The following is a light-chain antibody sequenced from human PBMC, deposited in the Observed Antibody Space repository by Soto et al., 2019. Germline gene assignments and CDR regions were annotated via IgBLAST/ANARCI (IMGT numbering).Light chain of an antibody. V-gene: IGLV2-14*03. CDR1: SSDVGGYYY. Sequence: QSALTQPASVSGSPGQSITISCTGTSSDVGGYYYVSWYQQLPGKAPKVLIYDVSDRPSGVSDRFSGSKSGITASLTISGLQAEDEADYYCSSYTSSNTLVFGGGTKLTVL. J-gene: IGLJ3*02. CDR2: DVS. CDR3: SSYTSSNTLV.